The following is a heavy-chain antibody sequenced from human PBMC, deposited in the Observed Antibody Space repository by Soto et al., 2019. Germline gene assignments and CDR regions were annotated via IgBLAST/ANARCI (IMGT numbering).Heavy chain of an antibody. J-gene: IGHJ6*02. V-gene: IGHV4-34*01. CDR3: ARTPCDFWSGYWNYYGMDV. CDR1: GGSFSGYY. D-gene: IGHD3-3*01. Sequence: SETLSLTCAVYGGSFSGYYWSWIRQPPGKGLEWIGEINHSGSTNYNPSLKSRVTISVDTSKNQFSLKLSSVTAADTAEYYCARTPCDFWSGYWNYYGMDVWGQGTTVTVSS. CDR2: INHSGST.